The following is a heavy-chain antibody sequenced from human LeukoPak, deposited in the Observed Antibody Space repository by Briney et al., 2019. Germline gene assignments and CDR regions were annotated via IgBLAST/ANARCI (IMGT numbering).Heavy chain of an antibody. CDR3: ARLLSLRYFAVGFDP. D-gene: IGHD3-9*01. Sequence: GESLKISCKGSGYSFTSYWIGWVRQMPGKGLEWMGIIYPGDSDTRYSPSFQGQVTISADKSISTAYLQWSSLKASDTAMYYCARLLSLRYFAVGFDPWGQGTLVTVSS. CDR2: IYPGDSDT. V-gene: IGHV5-51*01. J-gene: IGHJ5*02. CDR1: GYSFTSYW.